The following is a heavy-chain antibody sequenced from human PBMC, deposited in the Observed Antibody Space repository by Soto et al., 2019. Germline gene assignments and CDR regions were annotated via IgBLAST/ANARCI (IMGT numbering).Heavy chain of an antibody. CDR2: ISAYNGNT. D-gene: IGHD6-19*01. CDR1: GYTFTSYG. Sequence: ASVKVSCKASGYTFTSYGIRWVRQAPGQGLEWMGWISAYNGNTNYAQKLQGRVTMTTDTSTSTAYMELRSLRSDDTAVYYCAREGSDSGWYYFDYWGQGTLVTVSS. V-gene: IGHV1-18*01. J-gene: IGHJ4*02. CDR3: AREGSDSGWYYFDY.